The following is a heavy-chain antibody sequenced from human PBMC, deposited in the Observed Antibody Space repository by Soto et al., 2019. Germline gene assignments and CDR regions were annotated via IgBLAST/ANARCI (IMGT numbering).Heavy chain of an antibody. J-gene: IGHJ4*02. CDR1: GGSFNNYY. Sequence: SETLSLTCAVYGGSFNNYYWSWIRQPPGKGLEWIGEINHSGSTNYNPSLKSRVTISVDTSKNQFSLKLSSVTAADTAVYYCARGDQCSSTACYPYYFDYWGQGTLVTVSS. D-gene: IGHD2-2*01. CDR3: ARGDQCSSTACYPYYFDY. CDR2: INHSGST. V-gene: IGHV4-34*01.